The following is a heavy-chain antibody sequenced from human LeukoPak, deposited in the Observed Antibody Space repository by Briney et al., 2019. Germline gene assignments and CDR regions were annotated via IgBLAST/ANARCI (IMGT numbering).Heavy chain of an antibody. CDR2: IYHSGIT. V-gene: IGHV4-4*02. D-gene: IGHD1-7*01. CDR3: ARTNFRNNWFDP. J-gene: IGHJ5*02. CDR1: GDSISSSNW. Sequence: SETLSLTCVVSGDSISSSNWWNWVRQPPGKGLEWIGEIYHSGITNYNPSLKSRVTISVDTSKSQFSLKLSSVTAADTAVYYCARTNFRNNWFDPWGQGTLVTVSS.